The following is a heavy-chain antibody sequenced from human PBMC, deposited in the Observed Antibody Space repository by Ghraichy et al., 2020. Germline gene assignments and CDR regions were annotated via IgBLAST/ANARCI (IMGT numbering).Heavy chain of an antibody. CDR3: ARRGRIGGTFGWFDS. V-gene: IGHV4-59*08. Sequence: SETLSLTCTISGDSISNYYWSWIRQPPGKELEWIGYISDSGTTNYNPSLMRRVTISLDTSKTHLSLALRSVTAADTAVYYCARRGRIGGTFGWFDSWGQGTLVTVSA. D-gene: IGHD3-16*01. CDR1: GDSISNYY. CDR2: ISDSGTT. J-gene: IGHJ5*01.